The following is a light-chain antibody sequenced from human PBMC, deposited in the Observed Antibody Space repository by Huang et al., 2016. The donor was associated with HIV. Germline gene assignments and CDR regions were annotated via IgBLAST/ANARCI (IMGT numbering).Light chain of an antibody. Sequence: DTQMTQSPSSLSASVGDTVTITCQASQDIKNYVNWYQQKLGKAPKVLIYDTSNLETGVPSRLSGSGAGRDFTFTISSLQPEDFATYYCQQYDNLPWTFGQGTKVEVK. CDR3: QQYDNLPWT. CDR1: QDIKNY. CDR2: DTS. V-gene: IGKV1-33*01. J-gene: IGKJ1*01.